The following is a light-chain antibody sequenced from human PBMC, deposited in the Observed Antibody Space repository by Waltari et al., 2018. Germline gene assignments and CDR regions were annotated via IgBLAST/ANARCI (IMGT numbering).Light chain of an antibody. Sequence: EMVLTQSPGTQFVYPRERATLSCWANQSVSSSNLAWYQQNPGQAPRLLIYGASSRATGIPDRFSGSGSGTDFTLTISRLEPEDFAVSYCQQYGRSWNTFGQGTKLEIK. CDR3: QQYGRSWNT. J-gene: IGKJ2*01. CDR1: QSVSSSN. CDR2: GAS. V-gene: IGKV3-20*01.